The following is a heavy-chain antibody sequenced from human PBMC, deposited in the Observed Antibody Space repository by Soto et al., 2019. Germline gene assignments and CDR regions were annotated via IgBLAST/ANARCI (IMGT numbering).Heavy chain of an antibody. V-gene: IGHV4-34*12. CDR1: GGSFSGQY. D-gene: IGHD3-16*01. CDR2: IIHSGST. Sequence: QVQLQQWGAGLLKPSETLSLIFAVYGGSFSGQYWSGIRQPPVKGLEWIGEIIHSGSTNYNPSLKSRVTISLDTSRNQFSLKLSSVTAADTAVYYCARRGGGTYTYYFDYWGRGTLVTVSS. J-gene: IGHJ4*02. CDR3: ARRGGGTYTYYFDY.